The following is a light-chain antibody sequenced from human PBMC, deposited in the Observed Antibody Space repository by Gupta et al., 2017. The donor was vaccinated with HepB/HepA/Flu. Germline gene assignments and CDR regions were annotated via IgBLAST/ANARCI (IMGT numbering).Light chain of an antibody. CDR1: SGDVGGYNY. CDR3: SSYAGSNNLL. V-gene: IGLV2-8*01. CDR2: EVT. J-gene: IGLJ2*01. Sequence: QSALTQPPSASGSPGQSVTISCTGTSGDVGGYNYVSWYQQHPGKAPKLMIYEVTKRPSGVPERFSGSTSGNTASLTVSGLQAEDEADYYCSSYAGSNNLLFGGGTKLTVL.